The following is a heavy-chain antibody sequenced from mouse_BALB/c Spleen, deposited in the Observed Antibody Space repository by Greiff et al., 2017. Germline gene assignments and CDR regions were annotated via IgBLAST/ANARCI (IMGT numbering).Heavy chain of an antibody. J-gene: IGHJ4*01. D-gene: IGHD1-1*01. Sequence: EVKLVESGGGLVQPGGSLRLSCATSGFTFTDYYMSWVRQPPGKALEWLGFIRNKANGYTTEYSASVKGRFTISRDNSQSILYLQMNTLRAEDSATYYCARDKGYYGRDYYAMDYWGQGTSVTVSS. CDR3: ARDKGYYGRDYYAMDY. CDR2: IRNKANGYTT. V-gene: IGHV7-3*02. CDR1: GFTFTDYY.